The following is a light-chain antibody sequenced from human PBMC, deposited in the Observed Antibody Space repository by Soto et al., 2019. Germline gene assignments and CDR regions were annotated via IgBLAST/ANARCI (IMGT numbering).Light chain of an antibody. CDR3: CSYAGSSPV. CDR2: EGS. V-gene: IGLV2-23*01. CDR1: SSDVGSYNL. J-gene: IGLJ2*01. Sequence: QSVLTQPASVSGSPGQSITISCTGTSSDVGSYNLVSWYQQHPGKAPKLMIYEGSKRPSGVSNRFSGSKSGNTASLTISGLQAEGEADYYCCSYAGSSPVFGGGTQLTVL.